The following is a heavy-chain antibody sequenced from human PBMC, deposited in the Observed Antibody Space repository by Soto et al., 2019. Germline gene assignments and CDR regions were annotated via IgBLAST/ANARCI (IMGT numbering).Heavy chain of an antibody. CDR3: ARVGGSSWYRYYYYGMDV. CDR2: ISAYNGNT. V-gene: IGHV1-18*01. J-gene: IGHJ6*02. D-gene: IGHD6-13*01. CDR1: GYTFTSYG. Sequence: ASVKGSCKASGYTFTSYGISWVRQAPGQGLEWMGWISAYNGNTNYAQKLQGRVTMTTDTSTSTAYMELRSLRSDDTAVYYCARVGGSSWYRYYYYGMDVWGQGTTVTVSS.